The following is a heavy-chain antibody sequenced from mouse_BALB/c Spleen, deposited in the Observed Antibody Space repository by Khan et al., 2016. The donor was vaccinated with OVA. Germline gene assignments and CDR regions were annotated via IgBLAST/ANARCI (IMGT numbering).Heavy chain of an antibody. V-gene: IGHV1S137*01. J-gene: IGHJ3*01. CDR1: GYTFTDFT. D-gene: IGHD1-1*02. CDR3: TRGGGGNRFAY. CDR2: ISTYYGDV. Sequence: QVRLQQSGAELVRPGVSVKISCKGSGYTFTDFTMHWVKQSHAKSLEWIGVISTYYGDVTYNQKFKGKATMTVDKSSSTAYMELARLTSEDSAIFVGTRGGGGNRFAYWGQGTLVTVSA.